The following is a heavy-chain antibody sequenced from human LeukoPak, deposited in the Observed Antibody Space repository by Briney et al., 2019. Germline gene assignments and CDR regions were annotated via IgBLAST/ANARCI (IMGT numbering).Heavy chain of an antibody. Sequence: ASVKVSCKASGYTFTSYDINWVRQATGQGLEWMGWMNPNSGNTGYAQKFQGRVTMTRNTSISTAYMELSSLRSEDTAVYYCARGQGYYDSSGYYVGDIWDQGTMVTVSS. CDR2: MNPNSGNT. CDR3: ARGQGYYDSSGYYVGDI. D-gene: IGHD3-22*01. J-gene: IGHJ3*02. CDR1: GYTFTSYD. V-gene: IGHV1-8*01.